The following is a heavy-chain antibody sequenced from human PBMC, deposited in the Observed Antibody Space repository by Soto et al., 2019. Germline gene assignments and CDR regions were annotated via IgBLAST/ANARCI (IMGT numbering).Heavy chain of an antibody. CDR2: IFYNGST. D-gene: IGHD3-10*01. J-gene: IGHJ6*02. V-gene: IGHV4-31*01. CDR3: ATEYYYVSGICAEAHFYGMDV. CDR1: DGYVTSGGYY. Sequence: SESLSLTCTVSDGYVTSGGYYWGWIRPHPGQGLESIGCIFYNGSTYYNPSLKSLASITGNTSNTQFSLKVTSATAADTAVYYCATEYYYVSGICAEAHFYGMDVWGQGTAVTASS.